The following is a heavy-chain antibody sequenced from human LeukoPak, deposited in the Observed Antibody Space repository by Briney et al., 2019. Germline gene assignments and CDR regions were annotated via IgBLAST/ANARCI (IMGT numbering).Heavy chain of an antibody. D-gene: IGHD3-22*01. CDR3: ARDSGDSSGYPIFDY. CDR2: ISYDGSNK. CDR1: GFTFSSYA. J-gene: IGHJ4*02. V-gene: IGHV3-30-3*01. Sequence: GRSLRLSCAASGFTFSSYAMHWVRQAPGKGLEWVAVISYDGSNKYYADSVKGRFTISRDNSKNKLYLQMNSLRAEDTAVYCCARDSGDSSGYPIFDYWGQGTLVTVSS.